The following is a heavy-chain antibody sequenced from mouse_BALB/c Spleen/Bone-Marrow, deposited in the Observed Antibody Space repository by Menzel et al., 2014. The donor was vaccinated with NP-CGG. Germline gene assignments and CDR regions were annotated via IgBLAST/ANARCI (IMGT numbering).Heavy chain of an antibody. CDR2: VNPRSGYA. V-gene: IGHV1-4*01. CDR3: ARPKGFALDY. Sequence: KLQQSAELASPGASVKMSCKASGYTFTDYTIQWVKQRPGQGLKWIGYVNPRSGYANYNQKFKDKATLTADKSSSTAFMQLSSLTSEDSAVYYCARPKGFALDYWGQGTALTVSS. J-gene: IGHJ2*01. CDR1: GYTFTDYT.